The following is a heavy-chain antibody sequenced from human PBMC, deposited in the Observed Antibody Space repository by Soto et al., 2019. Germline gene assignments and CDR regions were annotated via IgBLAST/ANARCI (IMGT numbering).Heavy chain of an antibody. J-gene: IGHJ4*02. CDR1: GGPFGNDI. CDR2: IIPLLNIA. Sequence: ASVKVSCKASGGPFGNDIITWARQAPGQGLEWMGRIIPLLNIANYAQKFQGRVTITADRSTGTAYMELNSLRSEDTAVYYCARASPIGSTFSGYDAIDYWGQGTLVTVSS. V-gene: IGHV1-69*02. CDR3: ARASPIGSTFSGYDAIDY. D-gene: IGHD5-12*01.